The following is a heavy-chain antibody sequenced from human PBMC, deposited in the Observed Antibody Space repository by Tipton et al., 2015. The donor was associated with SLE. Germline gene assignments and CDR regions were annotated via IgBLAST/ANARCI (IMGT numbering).Heavy chain of an antibody. CDR2: IWYDGSNK. CDR1: GFTFSSYG. D-gene: IGHD6-6*01. J-gene: IGHJ4*02. CDR3: AREYSGSKPFDY. Sequence: SLRLSCAASGFTFSSYGMHWVRQAPGKGLEWVAVIWYDGSNKYYADSVKGRFTISRDNSKNTLYLQLNSLRAEDTAVYYCAREYSGSKPFDYWGQGTLVTVSS. V-gene: IGHV3-33*01.